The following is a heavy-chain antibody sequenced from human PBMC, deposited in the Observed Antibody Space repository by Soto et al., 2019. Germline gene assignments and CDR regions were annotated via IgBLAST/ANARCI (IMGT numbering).Heavy chain of an antibody. CDR2: IGSSGSGI. CDR3: ARDSTDSGSLDY. J-gene: IGHJ4*02. D-gene: IGHD1-26*01. Sequence: DVQLVESGGDLVQPGGSLRLSCAASGFTFSSYEMNWVRQAPGKGLEWVSYIGSSGSGIYYADFVKGRFTISRDNAKQSLYLQMNGLRAEDTTVYYCARDSTDSGSLDYWGQGTLVTVSS. V-gene: IGHV3-48*03. CDR1: GFTFSSYE.